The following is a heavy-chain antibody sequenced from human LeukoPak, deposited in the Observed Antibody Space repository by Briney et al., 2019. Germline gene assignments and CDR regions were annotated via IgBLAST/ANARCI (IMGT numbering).Heavy chain of an antibody. D-gene: IGHD3-10*01. J-gene: IGHJ4*02. CDR2: INHSGSA. CDR3: AREAPISDSGSYYKSLGY. V-gene: IGHV4-34*01. Sequence: SETLSLTCAVYGGSFSRYYWTWIRQPPGKGLEWIGEINHSGSANYNPSLKSRVTISVDASKSQISLKLRSVTAADTAVYYCAREAPISDSGSYYKSLGYWGQGTLVTVSS. CDR1: GGSFSRYY.